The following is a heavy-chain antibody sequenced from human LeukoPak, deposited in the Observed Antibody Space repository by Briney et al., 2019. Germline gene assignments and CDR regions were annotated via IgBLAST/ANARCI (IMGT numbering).Heavy chain of an antibody. V-gene: IGHV3-30*18. J-gene: IGHJ4*02. CDR1: GLTFTTYG. Sequence: GGSLRLSCAASGLTFTTYGMHWVRQAPGEGLEWVAVISYDGSNKYYADSVKGRFTISRDNSKNTLYLQMNSLRAEDTAVYYCAKDLGYDSSGFDYWGQGTLVTVSS. CDR2: ISYDGSNK. CDR3: AKDLGYDSSGFDY. D-gene: IGHD3-22*01.